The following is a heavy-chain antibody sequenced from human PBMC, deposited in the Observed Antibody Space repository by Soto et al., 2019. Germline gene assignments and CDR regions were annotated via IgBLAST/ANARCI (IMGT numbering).Heavy chain of an antibody. J-gene: IGHJ6*03. CDR2: INHSGST. Sequence: SETLSLTCAVYGGSFSGYYWSWIRQPPGKGLEWIGEINHSGSTNYNPSLKSRVTISVDTSKNQFSLKLSSVTAADTAVYYCARGNYDILTSRSYYMDVWGKGTTVTVSS. D-gene: IGHD3-9*01. CDR1: GGSFSGYY. V-gene: IGHV4-34*01. CDR3: ARGNYDILTSRSYYMDV.